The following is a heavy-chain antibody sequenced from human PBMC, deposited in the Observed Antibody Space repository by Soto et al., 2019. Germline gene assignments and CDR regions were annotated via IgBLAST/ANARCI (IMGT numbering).Heavy chain of an antibody. CDR2: VYCSGET. D-gene: IGHD3-10*01. CDR3: ARHYYGSGSYWNFDY. CDR1: GRSLSSSSYY. V-gene: IGHV4-39*01. Sequence: ETLSPTCSVSGRSLSSSSYYWDWIRQPPGKGLEWIGSVYCSGETYYNPSLRSRVTISVDTSKIQFSLKLSSVTAADTAVYYCARHYYGSGSYWNFDYWGQGTLVTVYS. J-gene: IGHJ4*02.